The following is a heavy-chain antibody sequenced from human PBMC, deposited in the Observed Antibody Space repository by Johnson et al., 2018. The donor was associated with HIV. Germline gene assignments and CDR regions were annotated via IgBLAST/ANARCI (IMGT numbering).Heavy chain of an antibody. Sequence: VQLVESGGGVVQPGRSLRLSCAASGFTFSSYGMHWVRQAPGKGLEWVGRITRTADGGTTDYTTPVKGRFTISRDDSKSIAYLQMKSLKTEDTAIYYCSRGIAAAGTPVAFDIWGQGTLVTVSS. CDR2: ITRTADGGTT. CDR3: SRGIAAAGTPVAFDI. V-gene: IGHV3-15*01. CDR1: GFTFSSYG. J-gene: IGHJ3*02. D-gene: IGHD6-13*01.